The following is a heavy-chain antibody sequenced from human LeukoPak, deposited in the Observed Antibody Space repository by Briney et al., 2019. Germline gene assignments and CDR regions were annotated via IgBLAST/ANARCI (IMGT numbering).Heavy chain of an antibody. D-gene: IGHD3-9*01. CDR2: ISGSGGST. CDR1: GFTFSSYA. V-gene: IGHV3-23*01. J-gene: IGHJ4*02. Sequence: GGSLRLSCAASGFTFSSYAMSWVRQAPGKGLEWVSAISGSGGSTYYADSVKGRFTISRDNSKNTLYLQMNSLRAEDTAVYYCAKGRGVLRYFDHPDPGENWGQGTLVTVSS. CDR3: AKGRGVLRYFDHPDPGEN.